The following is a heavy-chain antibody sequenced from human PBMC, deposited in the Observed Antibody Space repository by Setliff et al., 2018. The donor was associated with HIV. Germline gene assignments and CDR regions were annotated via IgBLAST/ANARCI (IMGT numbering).Heavy chain of an antibody. V-gene: IGHV4-39*07. CDR1: GASIDSGFHY. CDR3: ARDYASYNFWSGYSAPYAFDI. J-gene: IGHJ3*02. D-gene: IGHD3-3*01. Sequence: SETLSLTCTVSGASIDSGFHYWGWIRQSPGKGLEWIASLYSTWSTYYNPSLKSRVTISVDTSKNQFSLKLSSVTAADTAVYYCARDYASYNFWSGYSAPYAFDIWGQGTMVTVSS. CDR2: LYSTWST.